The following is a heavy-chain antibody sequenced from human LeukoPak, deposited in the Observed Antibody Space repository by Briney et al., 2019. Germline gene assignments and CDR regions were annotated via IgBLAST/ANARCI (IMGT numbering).Heavy chain of an antibody. J-gene: IGHJ4*02. D-gene: IGHD3-22*01. CDR3: ARGDASGYPDY. Sequence: PGGSLRLSCAASGFAFGNYWMSWVRQSPGKGLEWIGEIYQGGRTNYKSSLKSRVSISVDKSRNQLSLKLTSVTAADTAVYYCARGDASGYPDYWGQGTLVTVSS. V-gene: IGHV4-4*02. CDR2: IYQGGRT. CDR1: GFAFGNYW.